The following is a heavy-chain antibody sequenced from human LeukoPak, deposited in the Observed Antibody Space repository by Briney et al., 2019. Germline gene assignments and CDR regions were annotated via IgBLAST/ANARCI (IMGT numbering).Heavy chain of an antibody. CDR1: GFTFGNYQ. CDR2: ISSSGHIT. Sequence: GGSLRLSCIVSGFTFGNYQMNWIRQAPGTGLEWLAYISSSGHITYYADSVKGRFAVSRDNAKNSLYLQMDSLRADDTGIYYCARDPDTQGNLDYWGQGTQVIVSS. D-gene: IGHD1-14*01. V-gene: IGHV3-48*03. J-gene: IGHJ4*02. CDR3: ARDPDTQGNLDY.